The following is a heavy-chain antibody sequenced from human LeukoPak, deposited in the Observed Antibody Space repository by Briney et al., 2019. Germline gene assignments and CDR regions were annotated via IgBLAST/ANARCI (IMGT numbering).Heavy chain of an antibody. J-gene: IGHJ4*02. CDR3: ARETINYFDY. Sequence: SQTLSLTCAISGDSVSSNSVAWNWVRQSPSRGLEWLGRTYYRSRWYKDYAVSVKSRITINPDTSKNQFSLQLNSVTPEDTAVYYCARETINYFDYWGQGTLVTVSS. CDR1: GDSVSSNSVA. D-gene: IGHD4/OR15-4a*01. CDR2: TYYRSRWYK. V-gene: IGHV6-1*01.